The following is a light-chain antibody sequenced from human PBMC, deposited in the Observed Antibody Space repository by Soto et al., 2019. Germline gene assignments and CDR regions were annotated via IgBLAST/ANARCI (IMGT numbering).Light chain of an antibody. CDR1: SSDVGGYNF. CDR3: SSYTTSSTVV. J-gene: IGLJ2*01. V-gene: IGLV2-14*03. Sequence: QSALAQPASVSGSPGQSITISCTGSSSDVGGYNFVSWYQQHPGKVPKLMIYDVSDRPSGGSDRFSGSKSGNTASLTISGLQAEDEDDYYCSSYTTSSTVVFGGGTKLTVL. CDR2: DVS.